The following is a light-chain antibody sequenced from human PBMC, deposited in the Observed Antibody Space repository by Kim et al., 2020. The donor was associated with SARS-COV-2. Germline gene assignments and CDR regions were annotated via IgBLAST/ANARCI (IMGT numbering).Light chain of an antibody. CDR3: QQYTTSPPAYT. V-gene: IGKV3-20*01. CDR2: GAS. CDR1: QRISSEF. Sequence: PGERATRSCRASQRISSEFLAWYQQISGQPPRLLIVGASNRAAGIPDRFSGGGSGTDFTLTITRLEPADSAVYYCQQYTTSPPAYTFGQGTKLEI. J-gene: IGKJ2*01.